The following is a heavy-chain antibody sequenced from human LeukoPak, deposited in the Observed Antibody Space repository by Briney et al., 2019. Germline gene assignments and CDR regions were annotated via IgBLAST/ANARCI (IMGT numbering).Heavy chain of an antibody. D-gene: IGHD2-2*01. V-gene: IGHV3-64D*06. CDR1: GFTFSSYA. CDR3: VKRSYCSSTSCSFDY. Sequence: GGSLRLSCSASGFTFSSYAMHWVRQAPGKGLEYVSAISSNGGSTYYADSVKGRFTISRDNSKNTPYLQMSSLRAEDTAVYYCVKRSYCSSTSCSFDYWGQGTLVTVSS. J-gene: IGHJ4*02. CDR2: ISSNGGST.